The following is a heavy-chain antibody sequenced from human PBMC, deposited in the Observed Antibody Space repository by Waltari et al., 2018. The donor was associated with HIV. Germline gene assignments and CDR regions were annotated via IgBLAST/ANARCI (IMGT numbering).Heavy chain of an antibody. Sequence: EVQLVESGGGLVQPGGSLRLSCTASGFTFNNFAMSWVRQAPGKGWDGVSVIRGSGGTTYYADTVKGRFTVSRDNFKNTVYLQMNSLRAGDTAIYYCAKAVMETAVSSPVDCWGQGALVTVSS. CDR2: IRGSGGTT. V-gene: IGHV3-23*04. J-gene: IGHJ4*02. CDR3: AKAVMETAVSSPVDC. CDR1: GFTFNNFA. D-gene: IGHD5-18*01.